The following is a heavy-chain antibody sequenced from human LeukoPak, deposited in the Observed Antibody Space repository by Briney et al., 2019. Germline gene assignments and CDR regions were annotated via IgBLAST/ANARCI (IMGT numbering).Heavy chain of an antibody. D-gene: IGHD6-13*01. CDR3: ARSLGSSSWYGYFQH. V-gene: IGHV4-39*07. CDR2: IYYSGST. J-gene: IGHJ1*01. Sequence: SETLSLTCTVSGGSISSSSYYWGWIRQPPGKGLVWIGSIYYSGSTYYNPSLKSRVTISVDTSKNQFSLKLSSVTAADTAVYYCARSLGSSSWYGYFQHWGQGTLVTVSS. CDR1: GGSISSSSYY.